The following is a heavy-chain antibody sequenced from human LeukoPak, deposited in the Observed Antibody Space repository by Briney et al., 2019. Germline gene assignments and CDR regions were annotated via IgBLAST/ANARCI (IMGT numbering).Heavy chain of an antibody. D-gene: IGHD6-6*01. CDR2: VSGSGGTS. J-gene: IGHJ6*02. CDR1: GFTFSSYA. CDR3: ARDVNSSGMDV. V-gene: IGHV3-23*01. Sequence: GGSLRLSCAASGFTFSSYAMSWVRQAPGEGLEWVSGVSGSGGTSYAADSVKGRFTISRDNSKNTLYLQMNSLRVEDTAVYYCARDVNSSGMDVWGQGTTVTVSS.